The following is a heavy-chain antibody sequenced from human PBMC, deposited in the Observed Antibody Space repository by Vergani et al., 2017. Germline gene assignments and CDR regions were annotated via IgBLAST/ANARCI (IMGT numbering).Heavy chain of an antibody. J-gene: IGHJ4*02. CDR3: TTLRYYYYSSGYSNY. CDR2: IQNKTDGGTT. V-gene: IGHV3-15*01. D-gene: IGHD3-22*01. Sequence: EVQLGESGGGLVKPGGSLRLSCAASGFTLCNAWTSWVRPATGKGLEWVGRIQNKTDGGTTDHAAPVKGRFTISRDDSKNMLYLQMNSVKTEDTAVYYCTTLRYYYYSSGYSNYWGQGTLVTVSS. CDR1: GFTLCNAW.